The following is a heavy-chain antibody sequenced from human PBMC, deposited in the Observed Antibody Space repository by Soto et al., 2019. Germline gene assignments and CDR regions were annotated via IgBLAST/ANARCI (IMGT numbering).Heavy chain of an antibody. Sequence: ASVKVSCKASGYAYTGYYMHWVRQAPGQGLEWMGWINPNSGGTNYAQKFQGWVTMTRDTSISTAYMELSRLRSDDTAVYYCASETVVTRRYYYYSYGMDVWGQGTTVTVSS. J-gene: IGHJ6*02. CDR2: INPNSGGT. V-gene: IGHV1-2*04. CDR1: GYAYTGYY. D-gene: IGHD2-15*01. CDR3: ASETVVTRRYYYYSYGMDV.